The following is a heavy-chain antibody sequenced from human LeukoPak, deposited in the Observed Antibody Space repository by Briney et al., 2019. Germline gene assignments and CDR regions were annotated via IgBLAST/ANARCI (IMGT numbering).Heavy chain of an antibody. CDR3: ARDRGEGIVGTFDY. J-gene: IGHJ4*02. CDR1: GDSISNHY. Sequence: SETLSLTCTVSGDSISNHYWSWIRQPPGKGLVWIGYIFYSGNTHYNPSLKSRVTMSVDTSKNQFSLRLNSVTPADTAVYYCARDRGEGIVGTFDYWGQGTLVTVSS. D-gene: IGHD1-26*01. V-gene: IGHV4-59*11. CDR2: IFYSGNT.